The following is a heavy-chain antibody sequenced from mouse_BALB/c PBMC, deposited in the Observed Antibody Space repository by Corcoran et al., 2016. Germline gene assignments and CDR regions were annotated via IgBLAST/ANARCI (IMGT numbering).Heavy chain of an antibody. Sequence: QIQWVQSGPQLKKPGDTVKISCKASGYTFSNYGLNWVKQAPGKGLKWMGWINTYTGEPTYADDFKGRFAFSLETSASTAYLQINNLKNEDTATYFCARSPYGNYESMDYWGQGTSVTVSS. D-gene: IGHD2-1*01. V-gene: IGHV9-3-1*01. CDR2: INTYTGEP. CDR3: ARSPYGNYESMDY. CDR1: GYTFSNYG. J-gene: IGHJ4*01.